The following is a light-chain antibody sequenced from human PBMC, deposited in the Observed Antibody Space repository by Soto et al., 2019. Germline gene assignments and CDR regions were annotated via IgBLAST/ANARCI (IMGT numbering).Light chain of an antibody. CDR1: QSVVNT. CDR2: DIF. J-gene: IGKJ4*01. CDR3: QQRESWPLT. Sequence: EILLTQSPASLSLSPGERVTLSCRASQSVVNTLAWYQQRPGQAPRLLIYDIFNRAPGVPLRFSGSGYGTDFSLTISSLEPEDFAVYYCQQRESWPLTFGGGTKVEIK. V-gene: IGKV3-11*01.